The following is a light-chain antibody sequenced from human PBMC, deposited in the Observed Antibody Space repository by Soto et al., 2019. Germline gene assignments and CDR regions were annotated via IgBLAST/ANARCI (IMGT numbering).Light chain of an antibody. V-gene: IGLV2-14*01. J-gene: IGLJ2*01. CDR3: SSYTSSSTLE. CDR1: STDVGGSNY. CDR2: EVS. Sequence: QSVLTQPASVSGSPGQSITISCTGTSTDVGGSNYVSWYQQHPGKDPKLMIYEVSNRPSGVSNRFSGSKSGNTAFLIISGLQAEDEADYYCSSYTSSSTLEIGGGTQLTVL.